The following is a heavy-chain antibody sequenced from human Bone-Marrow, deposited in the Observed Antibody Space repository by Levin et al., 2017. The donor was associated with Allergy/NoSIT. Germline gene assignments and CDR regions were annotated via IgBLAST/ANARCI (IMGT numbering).Heavy chain of an antibody. V-gene: IGHV4-30-4*01. Sequence: PSETLSLTCTVSGGSISSGDYYWSWIRQPPGTGLEWIGYIYYSGSTYYNPSLKSRVTISVDTSKNQFSLKLSSVTAADTAVYYCARAAPNCDFWSGYPDAFDIWGQGTMVTVSS. J-gene: IGHJ3*02. D-gene: IGHD3-3*01. CDR2: IYYSGST. CDR3: ARAAPNCDFWSGYPDAFDI. CDR1: GGSISSGDYY.